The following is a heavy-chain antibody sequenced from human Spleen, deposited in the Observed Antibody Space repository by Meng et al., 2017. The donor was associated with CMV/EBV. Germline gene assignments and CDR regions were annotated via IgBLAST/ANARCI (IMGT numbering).Heavy chain of an antibody. J-gene: IGHJ6*02. Sequence: GGSLRLSCAASRFTFSSYGMHWVRQAPGKGLEWVAVIWYDGSNKYYADSVKGRFTISRDNSKNTLYLQMNSLRAEDTAVYYCAKEGYNYYYYGMDVWGQGTTVTVSS. CDR1: RFTFSSYG. D-gene: IGHD5-18*01. V-gene: IGHV3-33*06. CDR3: AKEGYNYYYYGMDV. CDR2: IWYDGSNK.